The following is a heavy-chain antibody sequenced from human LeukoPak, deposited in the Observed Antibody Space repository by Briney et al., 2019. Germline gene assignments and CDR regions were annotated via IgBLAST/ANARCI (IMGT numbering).Heavy chain of an antibody. J-gene: IGHJ4*02. CDR3: AKDHIADFDY. CDR1: GFTFSSYG. V-gene: IGHV3-30*02. CDR2: IRYDGSNK. D-gene: IGHD6-13*01. Sequence: GGSLKLSCAASGFTFSSYGMHWVRQAPGKGLEWVAFIRYDGSNKYYADSVKGRFTISRDNSKNTLYLQMNSLRAEDTAVYYCAKDHIADFDYWGQGTLVTVSS.